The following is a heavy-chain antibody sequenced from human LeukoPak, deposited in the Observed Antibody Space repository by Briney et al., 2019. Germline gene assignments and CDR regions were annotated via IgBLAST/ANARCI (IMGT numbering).Heavy chain of an antibody. CDR3: ARLDRITGTTALDY. J-gene: IGHJ4*02. V-gene: IGHV1-69*13. Sequence: SVKVSCKASGNSISNYAVSWVRQAPGQGLEWMGGIIPIFGTANYAQKFQGRVTITADESTSTAYMELSSLRSEDTAVYYCARLDRITGTTALDYWGQGTLVTVSS. CDR2: IIPIFGTA. D-gene: IGHD1-20*01. CDR1: GNSISNYA.